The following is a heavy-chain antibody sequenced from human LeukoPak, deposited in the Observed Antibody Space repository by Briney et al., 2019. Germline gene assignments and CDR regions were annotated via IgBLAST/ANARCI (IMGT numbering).Heavy chain of an antibody. Sequence: GSLTLSCAASGFTFSGYYMNWVRQAPGKGLEWVSYINSSSSYKYYADSVKGRFTISRDNAKNSLYLQMNSLRAEDTAVYYCARDGGIVVVNEGDFDYWGQGTLVTVSS. CDR3: ARDGGIVVVNEGDFDY. CDR2: INSSSSYK. D-gene: IGHD3-22*01. CDR1: GFTFSGYY. J-gene: IGHJ4*02. V-gene: IGHV3-21*01.